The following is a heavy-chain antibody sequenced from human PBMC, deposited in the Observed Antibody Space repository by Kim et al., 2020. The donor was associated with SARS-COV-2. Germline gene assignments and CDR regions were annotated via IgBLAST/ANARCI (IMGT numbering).Heavy chain of an antibody. CDR3: ARSVVGATGFDY. J-gene: IGHJ4*02. CDR1: GFTFSSYW. V-gene: IGHV3-74*01. D-gene: IGHD1-26*01. CDR2: INSDGSST. Sequence: GGSLRLSCAASGFTFSSYWMHWVRQAPGKGLVWVSRINSDGSSTSYADSVKGRVTISRDNAKNTLYLQMNSLRAEDTAVYYCARSVVGATGFDYWGQGTLVTVSS.